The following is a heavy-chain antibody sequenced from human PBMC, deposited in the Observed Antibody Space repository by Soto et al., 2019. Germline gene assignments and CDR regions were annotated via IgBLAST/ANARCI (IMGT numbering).Heavy chain of an antibody. CDR1: GFTLNNHD. Sequence: GGSLRLSCATSGFTLNNHDIHWVRQAPGEGLEWVSGLGPNSAYTLYADSVKGRFTVSSDVSQNTLFLQMNNLRAEDTAIYYCAKDSQYYYDSSAVDYWGQGTLVTVSS. D-gene: IGHD3-22*01. V-gene: IGHV3-23*01. CDR3: AKDSQYYYDSSAVDY. CDR2: LGPNSAYT. J-gene: IGHJ4*02.